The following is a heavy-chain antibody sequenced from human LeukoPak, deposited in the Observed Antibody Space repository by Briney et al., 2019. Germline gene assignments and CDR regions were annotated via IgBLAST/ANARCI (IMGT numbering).Heavy chain of an antibody. CDR1: GFTFTNAW. J-gene: IGHJ4*02. D-gene: IGHD2-21*02. Sequence: GGSLRLSCAASGFTFTNAWMSWVRQAPGKGLKWVSAIGGSGGSTYYADSVKGRFTISRDNSKNTLYLQMNSLRAEDTAVYYCANLGIVVVTAIPDYWGQGTLVTVSS. CDR2: IGGSGGST. CDR3: ANLGIVVVTAIPDY. V-gene: IGHV3-23*01.